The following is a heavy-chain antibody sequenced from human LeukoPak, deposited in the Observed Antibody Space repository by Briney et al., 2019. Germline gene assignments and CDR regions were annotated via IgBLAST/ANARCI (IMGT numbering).Heavy chain of an antibody. V-gene: IGHV4-34*01. CDR1: GGSFSGYY. CDR3: ARVGYCSSTSCYNRRGWFDP. Sequence: PSETLSLTCAVYGGSFSGYYWSWIRQPPGKGLEWIGEINHSGSTNYNPSLKSRATISVDTSKNQFSLKLSSVTAADTAVYYCARVGYCSSTSCYNRRGWFDPWGQGTLVTVSS. CDR2: INHSGST. J-gene: IGHJ5*02. D-gene: IGHD2-2*02.